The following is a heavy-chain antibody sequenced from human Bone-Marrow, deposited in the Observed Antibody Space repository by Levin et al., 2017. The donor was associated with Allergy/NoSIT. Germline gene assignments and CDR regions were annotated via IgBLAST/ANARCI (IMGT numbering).Heavy chain of an antibody. CDR1: GDSIGSGGYS. D-gene: IGHD2-2*02. CDR3: GRGDGSTTSCYTAHVIDY. J-gene: IGHJ4*02. V-gene: IGHV4-30-2*01. CDR2: IYHTGHT. Sequence: SETLSLTCFVSGDSIGSGGYSWTWIRQPPGKGLEWIGYIYHTGHTYYNPSLKTRVTISVDRSKNQFSLRVTSTTAADTAMYYCGRGDGSTTSCYTAHVIDYWGQGTLVTVSS.